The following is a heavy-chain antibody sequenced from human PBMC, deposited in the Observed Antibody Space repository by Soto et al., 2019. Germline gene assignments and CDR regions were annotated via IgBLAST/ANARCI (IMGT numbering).Heavy chain of an antibody. D-gene: IGHD1-20*01. CDR3: ARAAAIGMNDY. V-gene: IGHV1-18*01. Sequence: QVQLVQSGAEVKKPGASVEVSCKASGYTFTSYGISWVRQAPGQGLEWVGWISAYNGNTTDAQKLQGRVTMTPDTSTSTAYMELRSLRSDDKAVYYCARAAAIGMNDYWGQGTLVTVSS. CDR2: ISAYNGNT. CDR1: GYTFTSYG. J-gene: IGHJ4*02.